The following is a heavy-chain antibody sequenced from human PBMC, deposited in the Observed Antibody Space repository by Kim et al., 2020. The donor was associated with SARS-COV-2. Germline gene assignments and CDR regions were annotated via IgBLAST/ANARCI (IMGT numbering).Heavy chain of an antibody. D-gene: IGHD4-4*01. CDR2: ISSSGTAI. J-gene: IGHJ6*02. CDR3: ARALQRDYYGLDV. CDR1: GFTFSDYY. Sequence: GGSLRLSCAGSGFTFSDYYMTWIRQAPGKGLEWLSYISSSGTAIYYADSVKDRFTISRDNANNSLFLQMNSLRAEDTAVYYCARALQRDYYGLDVWGRGTAVTVSS. V-gene: IGHV3-11*01.